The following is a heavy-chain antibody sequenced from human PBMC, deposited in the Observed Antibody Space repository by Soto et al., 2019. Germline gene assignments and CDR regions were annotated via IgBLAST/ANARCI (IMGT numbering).Heavy chain of an antibody. J-gene: IGHJ2*01. CDR1: GFTFSDYY. CDR2: INSSSSYT. D-gene: IGHD6-13*01. CDR3: ARTIVAAGGRRYFDL. V-gene: IGHV3-11*05. Sequence: QVQLVESGGGLVKPGGSLRLSCGASGFTFSDYYVSWIRQAPGKGLEWVSYINSSSSYTNYADSVKGRFTISRDNAKNSLYLQMNSLRAEDTAVYYCARTIVAAGGRRYFDLWGRGTLVTVSS.